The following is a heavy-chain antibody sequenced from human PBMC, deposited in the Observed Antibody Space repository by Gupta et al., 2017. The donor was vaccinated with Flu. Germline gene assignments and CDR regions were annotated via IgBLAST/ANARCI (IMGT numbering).Heavy chain of an antibody. V-gene: IGHV3-74*01. CDR3: TRDTAGPSDY. CDR2: INTDGSTT. Sequence: MHWVRQAPGKGLVWVSRINTDGSTTNYADSVKGRFTVSRDNANSTLYLQMNSLRAEDTAVYYCTRDTAGPSDYWGQGTLVTVSS. J-gene: IGHJ4*02.